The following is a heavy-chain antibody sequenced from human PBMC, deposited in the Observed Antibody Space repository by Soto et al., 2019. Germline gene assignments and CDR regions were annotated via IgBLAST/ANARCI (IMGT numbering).Heavy chain of an antibody. D-gene: IGHD2-15*01. CDR3: AVYCSGGSCYNGWFDP. CDR1: GGTFSSYA. Sequence: SVKVSCKASGGTFSSYAISWVRQAPGQGLEWMGGIIPIFGTANYAQKFQGRVTITADESTSTAYMELSSLRSEDTAVYYCAVYCSGGSCYNGWFDPWGQGTLVTVSS. V-gene: IGHV1-69*13. CDR2: IIPIFGTA. J-gene: IGHJ5*02.